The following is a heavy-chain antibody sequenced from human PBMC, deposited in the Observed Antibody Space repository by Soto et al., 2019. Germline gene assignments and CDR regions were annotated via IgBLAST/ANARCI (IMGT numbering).Heavy chain of an antibody. CDR1: GFTFSSYS. Sequence: GGSLRLSCAASGFTFSSYSMNWVRQAPGKGLEWVSYISSSSSTIYYADSVKGRFTISRDNAKNSLYLQMNSLRAEDTAVYYCVQDNGDSSQYYYYGMDVWGQGTTVTVSS. J-gene: IGHJ6*02. D-gene: IGHD4-17*01. V-gene: IGHV3-48*01. CDR2: ISSSSSTI. CDR3: VQDNGDSSQYYYYGMDV.